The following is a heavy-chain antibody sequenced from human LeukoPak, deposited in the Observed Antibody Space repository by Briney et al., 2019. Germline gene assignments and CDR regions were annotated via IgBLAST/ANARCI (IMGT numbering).Heavy chain of an antibody. D-gene: IGHD5-24*01. CDR2: VSYDGNDK. CDR3: ARDDALATDGFDS. Sequence: GRSLRLSCVASGFTFTRYAMHWVRQAPGKGLEWVTVVSYDGNDKYYADSVKGRFTISRDNSKNTVYLQMNSLRAGDTAVCYCARDDALATDGFDSWGQGTLVTVSS. CDR1: GFTFTRYA. V-gene: IGHV3-30*04. J-gene: IGHJ4*02.